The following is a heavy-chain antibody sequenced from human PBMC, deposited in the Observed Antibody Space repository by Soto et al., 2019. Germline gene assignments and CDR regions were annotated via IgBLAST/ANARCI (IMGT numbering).Heavy chain of an antibody. CDR3: ARTCTNGVCFDYYYYGMDV. D-gene: IGHD2-8*01. CDR2: IYYSGST. Sequence: SETLSLTCTVSGGSISSGGYYWSWIRQHPGKGLEWIGYIYYSGSTYYNPSLKSRVTISVDTSKNQFSLKLSSVTAADTAVYYCARTCTNGVCFDYYYYGMDVWGQGTTVTVSS. CDR1: GGSISSGGYY. J-gene: IGHJ6*02. V-gene: IGHV4-31*03.